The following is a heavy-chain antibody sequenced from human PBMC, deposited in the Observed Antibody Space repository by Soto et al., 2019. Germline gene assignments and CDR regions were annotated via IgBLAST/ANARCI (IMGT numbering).Heavy chain of an antibody. CDR2: IIPILDVA. CDR1: GGTFTTYS. J-gene: IGHJ3*02. Sequence: QVQLVQSGAEVKKPGSSVKVSCKASGGTFTTYSFSWVRQAPGQGLEWLGRIIPILDVANYAQKFQGRVTITADKSTSTAYRELRSLRFEDTAVYYCARGGGTSDDTFDIWGQGTMVAVSS. V-gene: IGHV1-69*02. D-gene: IGHD3-16*01. CDR3: ARGGGTSDDTFDI.